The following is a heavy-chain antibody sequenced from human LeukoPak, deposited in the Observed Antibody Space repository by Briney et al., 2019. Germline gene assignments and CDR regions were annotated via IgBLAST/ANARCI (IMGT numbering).Heavy chain of an antibody. Sequence: GGSLRLSCAVPGFTFNTYVMSWVRQAPGKGLEWVSAISGSGGGTYYVASVKGRFTISRDNAKNSLYLQMSSLRDEDTAVYYCARSTAHFDYWGQGTLVTVSS. CDR1: GFTFNTYV. V-gene: IGHV3-23*01. CDR3: ARSTAHFDY. CDR2: ISGSGGGT. J-gene: IGHJ4*02.